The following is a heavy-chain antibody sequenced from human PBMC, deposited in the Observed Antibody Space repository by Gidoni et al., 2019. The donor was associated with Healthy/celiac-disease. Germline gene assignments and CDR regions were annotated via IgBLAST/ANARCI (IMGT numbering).Heavy chain of an antibody. D-gene: IGHD6-13*01. Sequence: VQLVESGGGVVQPGRSLRLSCAASGFTFSSYGMHWVRQAPGTGLEWVAVIWYDGSNKYYADSVKGRFTISRDNSKNTLYLQMNSLRAEDTAVYYCARDSGYSSSWTPYFDYWGQGTLVTVSS. J-gene: IGHJ4*02. CDR3: ARDSGYSSSWTPYFDY. V-gene: IGHV3-33*01. CDR2: IWYDGSNK. CDR1: GFTFSSYG.